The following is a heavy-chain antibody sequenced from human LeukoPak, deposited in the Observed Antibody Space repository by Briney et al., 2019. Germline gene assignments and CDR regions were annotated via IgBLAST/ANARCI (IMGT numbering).Heavy chain of an antibody. CDR2: ISSSSSYI. CDR1: GFTFSSYS. V-gene: IGHV3-21*04. D-gene: IGHD2-15*01. J-gene: IGHJ5*02. CDR3: HCSGGNCYTP. Sequence: GGSLRLSCAASGFTFSSYSMNWVRQAPGKGLEWVSSISSSSSYIYYADSVKGRFTISRDNSKSTLYLQMNSLRAEDTAVYYCHCSGGNCYTPWGQGTLVTVSS.